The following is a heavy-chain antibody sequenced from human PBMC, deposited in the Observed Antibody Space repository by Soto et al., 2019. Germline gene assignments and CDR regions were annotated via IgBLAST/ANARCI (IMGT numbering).Heavy chain of an antibody. CDR2: IYYSGST. J-gene: IGHJ4*02. Sequence: PSETLSLTCTVSGGSISSGGYYWSWIRQHPGKGLEWIGYIYYSGSTYYNPSLKSRVTISVDTSKNQFSLKLHSVTAADTAVYYCARGDSSGWYFDYWGRGTLVTVSS. V-gene: IGHV4-31*03. D-gene: IGHD6-19*01. CDR3: ARGDSSGWYFDY. CDR1: GGSISSGGYY.